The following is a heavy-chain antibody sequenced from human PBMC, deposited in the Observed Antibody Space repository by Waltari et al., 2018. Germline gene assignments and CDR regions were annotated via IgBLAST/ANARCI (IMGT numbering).Heavy chain of an antibody. CDR1: GYTFTGYY. D-gene: IGHD2-2*01. Sequence: QVQLVQSGAEVKKPGASVKVSCKASGYTFTGYYMHWVRQAPGQGLEWMGRINPNSGGTNYAQKFQGRVTRTRDTSISTAYMELSRLRSDDTAVYYCARGVVVPAAMQAHDYMDVWGKGTTVTVSS. V-gene: IGHV1-2*06. J-gene: IGHJ6*03. CDR2: INPNSGGT. CDR3: ARGVVVPAAMQAHDYMDV.